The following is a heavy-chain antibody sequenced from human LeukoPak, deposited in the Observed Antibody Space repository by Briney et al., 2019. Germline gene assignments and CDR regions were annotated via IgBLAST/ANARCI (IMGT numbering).Heavy chain of an antibody. V-gene: IGHV4-59*12. J-gene: IGHJ4*02. CDR1: GGSISSYY. CDR2: IYYSGST. D-gene: IGHD3-10*01. CDR3: ARDPLVRGVIG. Sequence: PSETLSPTCTVSGGSISSYYWSWIRQPPGKGLEWIGYIYYSGSTNYSPSLKSRVTISVDKSKNQFSLKLSSVTAADTAVYYCARDPLVRGVIGWGQGTLVTVSS.